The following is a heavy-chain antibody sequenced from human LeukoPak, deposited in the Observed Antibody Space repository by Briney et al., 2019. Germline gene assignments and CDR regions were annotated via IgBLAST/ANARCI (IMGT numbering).Heavy chain of an antibody. CDR2: IIPIFGTA. D-gene: IGHD3-22*01. Sequence: EASVKVSCKASGGTFSSYAISWVRQAPGQGLEWMGGIIPIFGTANYAQKFQGRVTITTDESTSTAYMELSSLRSEDTAVYYCARDGYYDSDLYNWFDPWGQGTTVTVSS. CDR3: ARDGYYDSDLYNWFDP. CDR1: GGTFSSYA. V-gene: IGHV1-69*05. J-gene: IGHJ5*01.